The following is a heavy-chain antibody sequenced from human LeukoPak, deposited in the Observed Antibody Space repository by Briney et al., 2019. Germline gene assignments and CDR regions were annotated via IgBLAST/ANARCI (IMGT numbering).Heavy chain of an antibody. D-gene: IGHD3-22*01. Sequence: SETLSLTCTVSGGSLSSHYWSWIRDPPGEGREWIGYIYYSGCANYNTSLKSRVTLSVDTPQNQFSLKMSSVNAPEPAVFFLARDRGRSSGYALPFDYWGQGTLVTVSS. J-gene: IGHJ4*02. CDR1: GGSLSSHY. CDR2: IYYSGCA. CDR3: ARDRGRSSGYALPFDY. V-gene: IGHV4-59*11.